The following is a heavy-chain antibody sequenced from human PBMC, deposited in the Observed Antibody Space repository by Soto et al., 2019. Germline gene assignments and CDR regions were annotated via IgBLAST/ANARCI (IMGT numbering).Heavy chain of an antibody. Sequence: SETLSLTCSVSGGSINGATYYWSWVRQRPGKGLEWIGHIFYSGSTYYNPSLKSRVTISVDTSKNQFSLKLSSVTAADTAVYYCARVGITGTTYYFDYWGQGTLVTVSS. CDR2: IFYSGST. D-gene: IGHD1-7*01. J-gene: IGHJ4*02. V-gene: IGHV4-61*01. CDR1: GGSINGATYY. CDR3: ARVGITGTTYYFDY.